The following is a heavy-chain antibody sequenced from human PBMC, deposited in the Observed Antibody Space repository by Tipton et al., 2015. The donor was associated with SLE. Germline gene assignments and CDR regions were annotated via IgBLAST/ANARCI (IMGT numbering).Heavy chain of an antibody. J-gene: IGHJ6*03. CDR2: INHSGST. D-gene: IGHD2-2*01. V-gene: IGHV4-39*07. Sequence: LRLSCTVSDGSVTSSSYYWSWIRQPPGKGLEWIGEINHSGSTNYNPSLKSRVTISVDTSKNQFSLKLSSVTAADTAVYYCARGSTGIVVVPAAHYYYYYMDVWGKGTTVTVSS. CDR3: ARGSTGIVVVPAAHYYYYYMDV. CDR1: DGSVTSSSYY.